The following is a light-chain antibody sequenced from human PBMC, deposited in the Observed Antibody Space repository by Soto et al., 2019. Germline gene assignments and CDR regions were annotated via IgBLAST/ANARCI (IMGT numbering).Light chain of an antibody. V-gene: IGLV1-40*01. CDR2: DNT. Sequence: QSVLTQPPSVSGAPGQRGTISCTGSSSNIGAGYDVHWYQQLPGAAPKLLIYDNTNRPSGVPDRFSGSKSGTSASLAITGLQSEDEADYYCKSYDNSLSGYVFGTGTKATVL. CDR3: KSYDNSLSGYV. J-gene: IGLJ1*01. CDR1: SSNIGAGYD.